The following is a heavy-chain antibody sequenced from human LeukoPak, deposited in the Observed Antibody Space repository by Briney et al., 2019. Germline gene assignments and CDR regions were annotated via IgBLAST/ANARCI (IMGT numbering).Heavy chain of an antibody. CDR2: ISYDGSTE. D-gene: IGHD6-19*01. Sequence: PGRSLRLFCAASGFTFSSYAMHWVRQAPGKGLEWVAVISYDGSTEFYADSVKGRFTISRDNSKNTVYLQMNSLRAEDTALYYCARDSPYNNGWLFYFGYWGQGTLVTVSS. CDR3: ARDSPYNNGWLFYFGY. V-gene: IGHV3-30-3*01. J-gene: IGHJ4*02. CDR1: GFTFSSYA.